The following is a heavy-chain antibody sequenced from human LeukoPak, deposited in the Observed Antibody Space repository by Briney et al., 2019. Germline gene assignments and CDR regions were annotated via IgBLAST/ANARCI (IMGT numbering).Heavy chain of an antibody. V-gene: IGHV4-34*01. CDR2: INHSGST. CDR3: ARGRLQLWLNRVVKNWFDP. D-gene: IGHD5-18*01. CDR1: GGSFSGYY. Sequence: PSETLSLTCAVYGGSFSGYYWTWIRQPPGKGLEWIGEINHSGSTNYNASLKSRLAVSVDTSKNQFSLKLSSVTAADTAVYYCARGRLQLWLNRVVKNWFDPWGQGTLVTVSS. J-gene: IGHJ5*02.